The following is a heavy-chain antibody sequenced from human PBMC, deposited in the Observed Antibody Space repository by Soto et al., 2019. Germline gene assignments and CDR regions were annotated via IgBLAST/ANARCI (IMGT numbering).Heavy chain of an antibody. J-gene: IGHJ6*02. Sequence: SAGLMSRCSDSGCWLRQPPGKGLEWIGYIYHSGSTYYNPSLKSRVTISVDTSKNQFSLEMNSVSAADTAVYYCARQQQFGELTALDVWGQGTTVT. CDR3: ARQQQFGELTALDV. V-gene: IGHV4-30-2*04. CDR1: AGLMSRCSDS. CDR2: IYHSGST. D-gene: IGHD3-10*01.